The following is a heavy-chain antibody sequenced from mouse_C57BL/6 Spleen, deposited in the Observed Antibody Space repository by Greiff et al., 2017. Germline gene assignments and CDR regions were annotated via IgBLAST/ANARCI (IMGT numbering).Heavy chain of an antibody. V-gene: IGHV5-17*01. CDR2: ISSGSSTI. CDR3: ARGNWYVDY. D-gene: IGHD2-1*01. J-gene: IGHJ2*01. CDR1: GFTFSDYG. Sequence: EVQLQESGGGLVKPGGSLKLSCAASGFTFSDYGMHWVRQAPEKGLEWVAYISSGSSTIYYADTVKGRFTISRDNAKNTLFLQMTSLGSEDAAMYTCARGNWYVDYWGQGTTLTVSS.